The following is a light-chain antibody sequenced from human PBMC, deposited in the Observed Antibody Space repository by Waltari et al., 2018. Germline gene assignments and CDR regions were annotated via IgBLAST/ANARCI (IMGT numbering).Light chain of an antibody. V-gene: IGKV2-30*02. CDR2: KVS. Sequence: VVLTQSPLFLPVTLGQPASISCRAPESLVHNDGYIYLNWFHQRPGQSPRRLFYKVSNPDFGVPDRFSASGSATDFTLNISRVEADDVGVYFCMQPVRWPPGFGPGTRVDIK. CDR1: ESLVHNDGYIY. CDR3: MQPVRWPPG. J-gene: IGKJ3*01.